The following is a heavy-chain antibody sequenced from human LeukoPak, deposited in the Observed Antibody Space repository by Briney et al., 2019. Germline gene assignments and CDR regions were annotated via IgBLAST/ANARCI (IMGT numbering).Heavy chain of an antibody. CDR3: ARGRSPYDFFDY. CDR1: GFTFSSYA. V-gene: IGHV3-21*01. D-gene: IGHD3-3*01. J-gene: IGHJ4*02. CDR2: ISSSSSYI. Sequence: KTGGSLRLSCAASGFTFSSYAMHWVRQAPGKGLEWVSSISSSSSYIYYADSVKGRFTISRDNAKNSLYLQMNSLRAEDTAVYYCARGRSPYDFFDYWGQGTLVTVSS.